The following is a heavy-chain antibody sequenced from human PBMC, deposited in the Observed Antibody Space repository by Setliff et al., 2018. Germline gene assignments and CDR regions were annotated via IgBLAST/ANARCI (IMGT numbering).Heavy chain of an antibody. D-gene: IGHD4-17*01. CDR3: ARLPRTVTHFDY. CDR1: GVSIRSYY. V-gene: IGHV4-59*01. J-gene: IGHJ4*02. Sequence: PSETLSLTCSLSGVSIRSYYWSWIRQPPGKGLEWIGYIFYSGSSNYNPSLQSRVSISVDTSKNQLSLKLDSLTAADTAVYFCARLPRTVTHFDYWGQGALVTVSS. CDR2: IFYSGSS.